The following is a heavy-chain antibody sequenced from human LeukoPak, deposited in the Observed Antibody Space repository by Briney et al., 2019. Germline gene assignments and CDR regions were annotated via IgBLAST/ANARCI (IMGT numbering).Heavy chain of an antibody. V-gene: IGHV3-33*01. CDR3: ARDLGMATL. CDR2: IWYDGSNK. CDR1: GFTFSSNG. J-gene: IGHJ4*02. Sequence: GGSLRLSCAASGFTFSSNGMHWVRQAPGKGLEWVAVIWYDGSNKYYADSVKGRFTISRDNSKNTLYLQMNSLRAEDTAVYYCARDLGMATLGGQGTLVTVSS. D-gene: IGHD5-24*01.